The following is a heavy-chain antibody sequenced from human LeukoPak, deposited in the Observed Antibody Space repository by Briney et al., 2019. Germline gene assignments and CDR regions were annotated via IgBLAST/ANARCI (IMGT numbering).Heavy chain of an antibody. D-gene: IGHD3-10*01. V-gene: IGHV4-39*07. J-gene: IGHJ6*02. CDR1: GGSISSSSYY. Sequence: SETLSLTCTVSGGSISSSSYYWGWIRQPPGKGLEWIGSIYYSGSTYYNPSLKSRVTISVDTSKNQFSLKLSSVTAADTAVYYCARAMGLLWFGELTMDVWGQGTTVTVSS. CDR2: IYYSGST. CDR3: ARAMGLLWFGELTMDV.